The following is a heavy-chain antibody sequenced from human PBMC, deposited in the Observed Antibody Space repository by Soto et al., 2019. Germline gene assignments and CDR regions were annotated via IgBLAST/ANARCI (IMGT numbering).Heavy chain of an antibody. CDR3: ARGRWELETDFDY. Sequence: WVPQRVRRGAAWGNIVGHGGHCVLQTPGKGLVWVSRINSDGSRSTYADSVKGRFTISRDNSKNTLYLQMNSLRAEDTAVYYCARGRWELETDFDYWGHGTLVTVSS. V-gene: IGHV3-74*01. J-gene: IGHJ4*01. D-gene: IGHD1-26*01. CDR2: INSDGSRS. CDR1: WGNIVGHG.